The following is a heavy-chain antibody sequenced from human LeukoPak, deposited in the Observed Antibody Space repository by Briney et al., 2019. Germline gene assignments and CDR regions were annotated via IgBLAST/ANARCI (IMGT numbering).Heavy chain of an antibody. Sequence: ASLKVSCKASGYTFTSYGISWVRQAPGQGLEWIGWISADNGNTNYTQKLQRRVTMTIDTSTSTAYMELRSLRSDDTAVYYCARDYDILTGSPGDFDYWGQGTLVTVSS. CDR2: ISADNGNT. J-gene: IGHJ4*02. CDR3: ARDYDILTGSPGDFDY. CDR1: GYTFTSYG. D-gene: IGHD3-9*01. V-gene: IGHV1-18*01.